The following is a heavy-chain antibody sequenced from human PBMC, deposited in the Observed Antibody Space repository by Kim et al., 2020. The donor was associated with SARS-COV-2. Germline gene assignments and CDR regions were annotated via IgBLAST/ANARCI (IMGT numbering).Heavy chain of an antibody. V-gene: IGHV3-9*01. Sequence: GGSLRLSCAASGFTFDDYAMHWVRQAPGKGLEWVSGIRWNSGSIGYADSVKGRFTISRDNAKNSLYLQMNSLRAEDTALYYCAKDLGYSYGLDYWGQGTLVTVSS. CDR1: GFTFDDYA. J-gene: IGHJ4*02. CDR3: AKDLGYSYGLDY. CDR2: IRWNSGSI. D-gene: IGHD5-18*01.